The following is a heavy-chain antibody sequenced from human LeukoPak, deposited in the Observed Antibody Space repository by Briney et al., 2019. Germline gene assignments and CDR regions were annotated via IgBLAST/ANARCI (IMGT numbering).Heavy chain of an antibody. J-gene: IGHJ6*03. D-gene: IGHD6-13*01. V-gene: IGHV3-30*18. Sequence: GGSLRLSCTASRFTFSTYDIHWVRQAPGKGLEWVTVISSDGSNESYADSVKGRFTISRDNSKNTLYLQMNSLRAEDTAVYYCAKARREGIAAAGKRNYYYYYMDVWGKGTTVTVSS. CDR3: AKARREGIAAAGKRNYYYYYMDV. CDR2: ISSDGSNE. CDR1: RFTFSTYD.